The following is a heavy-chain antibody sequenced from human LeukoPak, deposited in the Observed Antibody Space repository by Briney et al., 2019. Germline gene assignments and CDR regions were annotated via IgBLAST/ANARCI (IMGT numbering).Heavy chain of an antibody. D-gene: IGHD2-15*01. Sequence: GASVKVSCKASGGTFSSYGMSWVSQAPGKGLEWFSGISDSGGSTYYADSVKGRLTISRDNSKNTLYLQMSSLRAEDTAVYYCAKGILDCSGGSCYYFDYWGQGTLVTVSS. CDR3: AKGILDCSGGSCYYFDY. V-gene: IGHV3-23*01. CDR1: GGTFSSYG. CDR2: ISDSGGST. J-gene: IGHJ4*02.